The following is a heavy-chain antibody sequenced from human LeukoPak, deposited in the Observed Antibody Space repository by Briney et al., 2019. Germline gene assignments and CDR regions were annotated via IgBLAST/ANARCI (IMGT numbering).Heavy chain of an antibody. J-gene: IGHJ4*02. CDR3: ARGSSSSSTPDY. D-gene: IGHD6-13*01. Sequence: GGSLRLSCAASGFTFSSYSMNWVRQTPGKGLEWVSSISSSSSYIYYADSVKGRFTISRDNAKNSLYLQMNSLRAEDTAVYYCARGSSSSSTPDYWGQGTLVTVSS. CDR2: ISSSSSYI. CDR1: GFTFSSYS. V-gene: IGHV3-21*01.